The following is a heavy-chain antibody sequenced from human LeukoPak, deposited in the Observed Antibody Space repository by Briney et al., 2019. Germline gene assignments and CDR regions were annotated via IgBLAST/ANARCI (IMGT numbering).Heavy chain of an antibody. CDR2: INPSGGST. D-gene: IGHD1-7*01. CDR3: AREGRLDITGTIRRYNWFDP. V-gene: IGHV1-46*01. J-gene: IGHJ5*02. Sequence: GASVKVSCKASGYTFTSYYIHWVRQAPGQGLEWMGIINPSGGSTSYAQKFQGRVTITMDMSTSTVYMELSSLRSEDTAVYYCAREGRLDITGTIRRYNWFDPWGQGTLVTVSS. CDR1: GYTFTSYY.